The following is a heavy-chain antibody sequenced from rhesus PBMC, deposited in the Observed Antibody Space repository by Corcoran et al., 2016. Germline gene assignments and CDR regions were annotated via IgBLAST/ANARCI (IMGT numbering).Heavy chain of an antibody. Sequence: QVQLQESGPAVVKPSETLSLTCAVSGGSISSSNWWSWIRQSPGKGLEWIGGIYGSGGSTEYNPSLKSRVTISIDTSKNQFSLKLSSVTAADTAVYYCARRVPGYSMVYWVQGVLVTVSS. V-gene: IGHV4-93*02. J-gene: IGHJ4*01. CDR3: ARRVPGYSMVY. CDR1: GGSISSSNW. D-gene: IGHD5-30*01. CDR2: IYGSGGST.